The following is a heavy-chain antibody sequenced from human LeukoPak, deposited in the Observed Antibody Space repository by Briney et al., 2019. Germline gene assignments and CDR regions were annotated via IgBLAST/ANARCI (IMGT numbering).Heavy chain of an antibody. J-gene: IGHJ6*02. CDR3: ARVVMATNYYYGMDV. V-gene: IGHV1-46*01. D-gene: IGHD5-24*01. CDR2: INPSGGST. Sequence: ASVKVSCKASGYTFTSYYMHWVRQAAGQGLEWMGIINPSGGSTSYAQKFQGRVTMTRDTSTSTVYMELSSLRSEDTAVYYCARVVMATNYYYGMDVWGQGTTVTVSS. CDR1: GYTFTSYY.